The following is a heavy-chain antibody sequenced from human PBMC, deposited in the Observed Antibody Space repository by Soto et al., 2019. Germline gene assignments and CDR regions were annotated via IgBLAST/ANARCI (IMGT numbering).Heavy chain of an antibody. CDR3: ARVCSSGWYYFDS. Sequence: GGSLRLSCAASGFTFSSYAMHWVRQAPGKGLEWVAVISYDGSNKYYADSVKGRFTISRDNSKNTLYLQMNSLRAEDTAVYYCARVCSSGWYYFDSWGQGTLVTVSS. J-gene: IGHJ4*02. CDR1: GFTFSSYA. CDR2: ISYDGSNK. V-gene: IGHV3-30-3*01. D-gene: IGHD6-19*01.